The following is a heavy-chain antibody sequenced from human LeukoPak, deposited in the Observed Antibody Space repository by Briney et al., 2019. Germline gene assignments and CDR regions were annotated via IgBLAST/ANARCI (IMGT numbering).Heavy chain of an antibody. Sequence: SETLSFTCTVSGGSITSSSYYWGWIRQPPGEGLEWIGSIYFSGTTYYNPSFKSRSIISIDTSKNQFSLKLSSVTAADTAVYYCARDSGAYCVGMCQAGIYWGQGALVTVSS. D-gene: IGHD2-21*01. J-gene: IGHJ4*02. CDR3: ARDSGAYCVGMCQAGIY. CDR2: IYFSGTT. V-gene: IGHV4-39*07. CDR1: GGSITSSSYY.